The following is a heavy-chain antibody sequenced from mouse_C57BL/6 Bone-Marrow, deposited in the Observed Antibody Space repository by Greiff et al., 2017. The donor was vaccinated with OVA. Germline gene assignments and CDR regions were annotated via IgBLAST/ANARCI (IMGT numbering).Heavy chain of an antibody. CDR1: GYTFTSCW. D-gene: IGHD2-1*01. CDR3: ARMGGNYEMDY. CDR2: INPSNGRT. Sequence: QVQLQQPGAELVKPGASVKLSCKASGYTFTSCWMHWVKQRPGQGLEWIGEINPSNGRTNYNEKFKSKATLTVDKSSSTAYMQLSSLTSEDSAVYYCARMGGNYEMDYWGQGTTLTVSS. J-gene: IGHJ2*01. V-gene: IGHV1S81*02.